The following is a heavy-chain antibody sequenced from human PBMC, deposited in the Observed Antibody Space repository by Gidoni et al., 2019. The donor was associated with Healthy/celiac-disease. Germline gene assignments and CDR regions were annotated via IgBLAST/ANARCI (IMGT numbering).Heavy chain of an antibody. D-gene: IGHD4-17*01. CDR2: IKQDGSEK. Sequence: EVQLVESGGGLVQPGGSLRLSCVVSGFSFSNYWMSWVRQAPGKGLEWVDNIKQDGSEKFYVDSVKGRFTISRDNAKKSLSLQMNSLLDEDTAVYYCARGYGDRGAFDFWGQGTMVTVSS. CDR1: GFSFSNYW. V-gene: IGHV3-7*03. CDR3: ARGYGDRGAFDF. J-gene: IGHJ3*01.